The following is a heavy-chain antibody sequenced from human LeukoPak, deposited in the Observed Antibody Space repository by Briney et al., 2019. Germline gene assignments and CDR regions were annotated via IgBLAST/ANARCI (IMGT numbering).Heavy chain of an antibody. CDR3: ARDMDTGPDLFDY. J-gene: IGHJ4*02. CDR1: GYIFTSYF. Sequence: ASVKVSCKASGYIFTSYFMHWVRQAPGQGLEWMGWINPNSGDTDYAQKFQGRVTMTRDTSISTAYMELSRLRYDDTAVYYCARDMDTGPDLFDYWGQGTLVTVSS. D-gene: IGHD5-18*01. CDR2: INPNSGDT. V-gene: IGHV1-2*02.